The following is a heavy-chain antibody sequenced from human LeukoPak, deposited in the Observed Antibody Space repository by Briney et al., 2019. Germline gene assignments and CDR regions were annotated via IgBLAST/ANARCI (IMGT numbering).Heavy chain of an antibody. Sequence: GGSLRLSCAASGFIFSSYSMSWVRQAPGKGLEWVSSISTSSSYIYYADSVKGRFTISRDNAKNSLYLQMNSLRAEDTAVYYCARTSGSYFYYYYYYMDVWGKGTTVTISS. CDR3: ARTSGSYFYYYYYYMDV. J-gene: IGHJ6*03. D-gene: IGHD1-26*01. CDR1: GFIFSSYS. CDR2: ISTSSSYI. V-gene: IGHV3-21*01.